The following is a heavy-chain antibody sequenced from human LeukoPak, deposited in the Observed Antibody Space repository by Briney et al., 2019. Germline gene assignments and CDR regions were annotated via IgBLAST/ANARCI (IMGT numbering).Heavy chain of an antibody. CDR2: INHSGST. J-gene: IGHJ4*02. CDR1: GGSFRGYY. V-gene: IGHV4-34*01. Sequence: SETLSLTCADYGGSFRGYYWSWIRQPPGKGLEWIGEINHSGSTNYNPSLKSRVTISVDTSKNQFSLKLSSVTAADTAVYYCARAGYSSAYFDYWGQGTLVTVSS. D-gene: IGHD6-25*01. CDR3: ARAGYSSAYFDY.